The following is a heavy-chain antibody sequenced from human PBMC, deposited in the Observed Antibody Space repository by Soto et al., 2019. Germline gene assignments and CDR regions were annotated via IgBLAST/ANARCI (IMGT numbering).Heavy chain of an antibody. CDR3: ARDRGTGSFYPT. CDR2: MYDTGST. D-gene: IGHD3-10*01. CDR1: GASMSSGVYS. J-gene: IGHJ5*02. Sequence: QLQLQESGSGLVKPSQTLSLTCAVSGASMSSGVYSWSWIRQPPGKGLEWIGYMYDTGSTYYNPPLKPRVTRSADMSKNHLSLNLTSVTAADTAVYYCARDRGTGSFYPTWGQGILVTVSS. V-gene: IGHV4-30-2*01.